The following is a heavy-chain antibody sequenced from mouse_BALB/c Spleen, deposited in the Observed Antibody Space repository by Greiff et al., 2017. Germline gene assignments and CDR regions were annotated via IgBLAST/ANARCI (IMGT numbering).Heavy chain of an antibody. D-gene: IGHD1-1*01. V-gene: IGHV3-2*02. CDR1: GYSITSDYA. J-gene: IGHJ2*01. CDR2: ISYSGST. Sequence: EVKLLESGPGLVKPSQSLSLTCTVTGYSITSDYAWNWIRQFPGNKLEWMGYISYSGSTSYNPSLKSRIPITRDTSKNQFFLQLNSVTTEDTATYYCARYYGSSYNFDYWGQGTTLTVSS. CDR3: ARYYGSSYNFDY.